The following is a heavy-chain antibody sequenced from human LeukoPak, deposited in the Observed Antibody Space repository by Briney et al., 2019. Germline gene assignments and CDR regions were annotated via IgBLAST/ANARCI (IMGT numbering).Heavy chain of an antibody. D-gene: IGHD3-10*01. J-gene: IGHJ6*03. CDR1: KFTFNNYA. CDR2: ISGSGDNM. Sequence: GGSLRLSCLASKFTFNNYAMTWVRQAPGKGLEWVSSISGSGDNMDYADSVKGRFTISRDNSENTLYLQMNSLRAEDTAVYYCARVYYGSGRLYYYYYYMDVWGKGTTVTISS. V-gene: IGHV3-23*01. CDR3: ARVYYGSGRLYYYYYYMDV.